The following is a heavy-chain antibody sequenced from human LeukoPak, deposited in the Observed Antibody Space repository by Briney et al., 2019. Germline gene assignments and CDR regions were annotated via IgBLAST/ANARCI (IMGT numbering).Heavy chain of an antibody. V-gene: IGHV4-30-2*01. Sequence: PSQTLSLTCAVSGGSISSGGYSWSWIRQPPGKGLEWIGYIYHSGSTYYNPSLKSRVTISVDRSKNQFSLKLSSVTAADTAVYYCASGGNSFDYWGQGTLVTVPS. CDR2: IYHSGST. CDR3: ASGGNSFDY. J-gene: IGHJ4*02. D-gene: IGHD4-23*01. CDR1: GGSISSGGYS.